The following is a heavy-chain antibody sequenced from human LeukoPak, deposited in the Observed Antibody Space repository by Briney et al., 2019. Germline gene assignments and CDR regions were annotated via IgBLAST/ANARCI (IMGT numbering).Heavy chain of an antibody. V-gene: IGHV3-7*03. D-gene: IGHD3-16*01. CDR2: IKQDGSEK. CDR3: XXXXXXXXXXAWGRPADAFDI. J-gene: IGHJ3*02. Sequence: GGSLRLSCAASGFIFSTYWMSWVRQAPGKGLEWVANIKQDGSEKYYVDSVKGRFTISRDNAKNSLYLQMNSLRAEDTAMYYXXXXXXXXXXXAWGRPADAFDIWGQGTMVTVSS. CDR1: GFIFSTYW.